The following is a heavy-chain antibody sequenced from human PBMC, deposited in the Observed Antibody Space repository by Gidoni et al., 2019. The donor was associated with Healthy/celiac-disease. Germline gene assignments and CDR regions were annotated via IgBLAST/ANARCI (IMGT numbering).Heavy chain of an antibody. CDR2: IYYSGST. V-gene: IGHV4-31*02. J-gene: IGHJ6*03. D-gene: IGHD2-2*01. Sequence: WIRQHPGKGLEWIGYIYYSGSTYYNPSLKSRVTISVDTSKNQFSLKLSSVTAADTAVYYCARAPALIVVVPAARTPSYYMDVWCKGTTVTVSS. CDR3: ARAPALIVVVPAARTPSYYMDV.